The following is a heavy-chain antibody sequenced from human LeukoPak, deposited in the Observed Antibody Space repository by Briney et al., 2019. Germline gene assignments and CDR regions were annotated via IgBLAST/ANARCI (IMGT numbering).Heavy chain of an antibody. CDR1: GSTVSSNY. J-gene: IGHJ4*02. V-gene: IGHV3-66*02. D-gene: IGHD2-8*01. CDR3: ARGSRMDPSYFDY. Sequence: PGGSLRLSCAASGSTVSSNYMSWVRQAPGKGLEWVSVICSGGSTYYADSVKGRFTISRDNSKNTLYLQMNSLRAEDTAVYYCARGSRMDPSYFDYWGQGTLVTVSS. CDR2: ICSGGST.